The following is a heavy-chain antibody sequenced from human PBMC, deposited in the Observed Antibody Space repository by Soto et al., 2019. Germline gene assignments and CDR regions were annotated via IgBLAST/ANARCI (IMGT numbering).Heavy chain of an antibody. CDR2: ISYDGSNK. J-gene: IGHJ4*02. Sequence: GGSLRLSCAASGFTFSSYAMHWVRQAPGKGLEWVAVISYDGSNKYYADSVKGRFTISRDNSKNTLYLQMNSLRAEDTAVYYCARDYVMVVEMATAPDYWGQGTLVTVSS. D-gene: IGHD2-15*01. CDR3: ARDYVMVVEMATAPDY. CDR1: GFTFSSYA. V-gene: IGHV3-30-3*01.